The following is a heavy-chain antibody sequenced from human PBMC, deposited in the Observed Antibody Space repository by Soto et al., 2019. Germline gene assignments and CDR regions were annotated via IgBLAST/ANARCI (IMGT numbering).Heavy chain of an antibody. V-gene: IGHV3-30*18. CDR2: ISYDGSNK. CDR3: AKDRRGYSSLVDY. CDR1: GFTFSSYG. D-gene: IGHD5-18*01. J-gene: IGHJ4*02. Sequence: QVQLVESGGGVVQPGRSLRLSCAASGFTFSSYGMHWVRQAPGKGLEWVAVISYDGSNKYYADSVKGRFTISRDNSKNTLYLQMNSLRAEDTAVYYCAKDRRGYSSLVDYWGQGTLVTVSS.